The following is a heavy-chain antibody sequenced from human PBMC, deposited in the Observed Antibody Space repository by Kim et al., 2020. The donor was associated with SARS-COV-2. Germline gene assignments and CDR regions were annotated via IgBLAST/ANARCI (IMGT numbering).Heavy chain of an antibody. CDR1: GGSISSSSYY. D-gene: IGHD2-2*01. V-gene: IGHV4-39*01. CDR2: IYYSGST. CDR3: ARQDCSSTSCYDFDY. J-gene: IGHJ4*02. Sequence: SETLSLTCTVSGGSISSSSYYWGWIRQPPGKGLEWIGSIYYSGSTYYNPSLKSRVTISVDTSKNQFSLKLSSVTAADTAVYYCARQDCSSTSCYDFDYWGQGTLVTVSS.